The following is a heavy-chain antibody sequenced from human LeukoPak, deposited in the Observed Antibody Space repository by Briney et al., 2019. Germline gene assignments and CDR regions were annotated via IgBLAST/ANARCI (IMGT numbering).Heavy chain of an antibody. J-gene: IGHJ6*04. CDR1: SGTVSRGRYD. CDR2: IYYSGST. CDR3: ARGHYDILTAYYEGYYYYGMDV. Sequence: PSQTLSLTCTASSGTVSRGRYDERWGRQPPKTELEWIGYIYYSGSTNYNPSLKSRVTISVDTSKNQFSLKLSSVTAADTAVYYCARGHYDILTAYYEGYYYYGMDVWGKGTTVTVSS. D-gene: IGHD3-9*01. V-gene: IGHV4-61*01.